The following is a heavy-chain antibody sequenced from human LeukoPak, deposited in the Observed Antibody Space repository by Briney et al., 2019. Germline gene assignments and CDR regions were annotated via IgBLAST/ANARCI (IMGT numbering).Heavy chain of an antibody. CDR3: AIGRGGQQLGDY. J-gene: IGHJ4*02. CDR1: YYSFLNCC. CDR2: IYYGDSDT. V-gene: IGHV5-51*01. D-gene: IGHD6-13*01. Sequence: GESLQIFCNPSYYSFLNCCNVCVRQMPRKGLEWRVIIYYGDSDTRYSASFQGQVAISADKSISTAYLQRNSLKGSDTAMYYGAIGRGGQQLGDYWGQGNLVTVSS.